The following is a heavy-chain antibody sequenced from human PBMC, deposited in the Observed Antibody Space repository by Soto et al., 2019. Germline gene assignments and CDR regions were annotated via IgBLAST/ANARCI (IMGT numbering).Heavy chain of an antibody. CDR3: ARDWETVTNRDYFDY. CDR1: GFTFSNYA. J-gene: IGHJ4*02. V-gene: IGHV3-23*01. CDR2: ISGSGVSR. Sequence: GGSLRLSCASSGFTFSNYAMSWVRQTPEKGLEWVSTISGSGVSRFYADSVKGRFTISRDNSKNTLYLQMNSLRAEDTAVYYCARDWETVTNRDYFDYCGQGTLVTVSS. D-gene: IGHD4-4*01.